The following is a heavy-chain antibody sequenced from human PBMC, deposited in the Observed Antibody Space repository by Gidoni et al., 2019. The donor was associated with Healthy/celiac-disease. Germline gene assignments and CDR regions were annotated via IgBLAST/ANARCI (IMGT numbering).Heavy chain of an antibody. V-gene: IGHV3-21*01. CDR1: GFPFSSYS. D-gene: IGHD6-19*01. CDR2: ISSSSSYI. Sequence: EVQLVESGGGLVKPGGSLRLSCAASGFPFSSYSMNWVRQAPGKGLEWVSSISSSSSYIYYADSVKGRFTISRDNAKNSLYLQMNSLRAEDTAVYYCARDSPTSGWPDYWGQGTLVTVSS. CDR3: ARDSPTSGWPDY. J-gene: IGHJ4*02.